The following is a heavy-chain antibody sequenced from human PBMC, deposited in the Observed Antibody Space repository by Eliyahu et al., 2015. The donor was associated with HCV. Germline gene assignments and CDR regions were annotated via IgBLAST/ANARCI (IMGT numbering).Heavy chain of an antibody. V-gene: IGHV4-39*01. CDR2: IXYSGST. CDR3: ARGGEYDILTGFYISWFDP. J-gene: IGHJ5*02. CDR1: GGSISSSSYY. Sequence: QLQLQXSGPGLVKPSETLSLTCTVSGGSISSSSYYWGXIRQPPGKGLEWIGGIXYSGSTNYNPSXKSRVTISVDTSNNQFXLKLSSVTAADTGVYSCARGGEYDILTGFYISWFDPWGQGTLVTVSS. D-gene: IGHD3-9*01.